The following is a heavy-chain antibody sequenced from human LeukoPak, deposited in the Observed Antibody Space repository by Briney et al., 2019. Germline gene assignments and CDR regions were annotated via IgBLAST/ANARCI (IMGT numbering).Heavy chain of an antibody. CDR2: IIPIFGTA. Sequence: ASVKVSCKASGYTFTSYGISWVRQAPGQGLEWMGGIIPIFGTANYAQKFQGRVTITADESTSTAYMELSSLRSEDTAVYYCARGSIAAAGTFDYWGQGTLVTVSS. CDR1: GYTFTSYG. V-gene: IGHV1-69*13. D-gene: IGHD6-13*01. CDR3: ARGSIAAAGTFDY. J-gene: IGHJ4*02.